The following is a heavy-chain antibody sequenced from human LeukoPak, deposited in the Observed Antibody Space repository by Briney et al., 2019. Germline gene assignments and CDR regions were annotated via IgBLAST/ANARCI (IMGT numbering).Heavy chain of an antibody. D-gene: IGHD3-10*01. CDR3: ARKRGASDY. J-gene: IGHJ4*02. CDR1: GYTFTSYG. CDR2: INPNSGGT. Sequence: ASVKVSCKASGYTFTSYGISWVRQAPGQGLEWMGWINPNSGGTNYAQKFQGRVTMTRDTSISTAYMELSRLRSDDTAVYYCARKRGASDYWGQGTLVTVSS. V-gene: IGHV1-2*02.